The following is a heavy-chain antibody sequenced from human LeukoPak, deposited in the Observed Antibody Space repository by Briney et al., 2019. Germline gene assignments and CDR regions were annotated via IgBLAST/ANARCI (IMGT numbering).Heavy chain of an antibody. V-gene: IGHV3-30*02. CDR2: IQYDESQK. J-gene: IGHJ4*02. CDR1: GFNFRSSG. Sequence: GGSLRLSCAASGFNFRSSGMHWVRQTPGKGLEWVAFIQYDESQKYYADSVKGRFTISRDNLKNTVSLQMNSLRAEDTAVYYCARAFSGSYYGDFDYWGQGTLVTVSS. D-gene: IGHD1-26*01. CDR3: ARAFSGSYYGDFDY.